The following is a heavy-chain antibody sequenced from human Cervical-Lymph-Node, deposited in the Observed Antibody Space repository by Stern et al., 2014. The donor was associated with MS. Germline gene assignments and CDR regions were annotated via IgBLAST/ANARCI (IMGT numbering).Heavy chain of an antibody. Sequence: QVQLVQSGAEVKKPGASVQVSCKASGYTFTSYYMHWARQAPGQGLEWMGIINPSGGSTSYAQKFQGRVTMTRDTSTSTVYMELSSLRSEDTAVYYCARGSTVGYFDYWGQGTLVTVSS. CDR2: INPSGGST. D-gene: IGHD4-11*01. CDR3: ARGSTVGYFDY. CDR1: GYTFTSYY. J-gene: IGHJ4*02. V-gene: IGHV1-46*01.